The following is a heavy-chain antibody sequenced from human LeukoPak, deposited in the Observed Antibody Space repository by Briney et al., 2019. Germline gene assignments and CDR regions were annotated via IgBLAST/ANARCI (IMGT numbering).Heavy chain of an antibody. D-gene: IGHD5-12*01. CDR3: MKDQHSGYDTFEY. CDR2: ISRNGGST. V-gene: IGHV3-64D*06. Sequence: PGGSLRLSCSASGFTFSSYAMHWVRQAPGKGLEYVSAISRNGGSTYYADYVKGRFTISRDNSKNTLYLQMSSLRAEDTAVYYCMKDQHSGYDTFEYWGQGTLVTVSS. CDR1: GFTFSSYA. J-gene: IGHJ4*02.